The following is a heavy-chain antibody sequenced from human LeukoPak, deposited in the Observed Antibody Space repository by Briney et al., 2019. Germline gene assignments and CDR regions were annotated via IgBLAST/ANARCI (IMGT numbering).Heavy chain of an antibody. CDR1: GGSFSGYY. J-gene: IGHJ6*03. CDR3: ARVSWSPGTSYYYMDV. D-gene: IGHD1-1*01. Sequence: SETLSLTCAVYGGSFSGYYWSWIRQPPGKGLEWIGSIYYSGSTYYNPSLKSRVTISVDTSKNQFSLKLSSVTAADTAVYYCARVSWSPGTSYYYMDVWGKGTTVTVSS. V-gene: IGHV4-34*01. CDR2: IYYSGST.